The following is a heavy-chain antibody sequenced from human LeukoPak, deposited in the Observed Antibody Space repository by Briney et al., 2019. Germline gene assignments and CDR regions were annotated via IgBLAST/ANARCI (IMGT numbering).Heavy chain of an antibody. CDR3: AREGYCSGGTCSGAFDI. Sequence: SETLSLTCTVSGGSLNNYYWSWIRQPPGKGLEWIGYMYYTGGTNYSPSLKSRVTMSPDTSKNHFSLKLRSVTAADTAVYYCAREGYCSGGTCSGAFDIWGQGTMVAVSS. J-gene: IGHJ3*02. CDR2: MYYTGGT. V-gene: IGHV4-59*01. CDR1: GGSLNNYY. D-gene: IGHD2-15*01.